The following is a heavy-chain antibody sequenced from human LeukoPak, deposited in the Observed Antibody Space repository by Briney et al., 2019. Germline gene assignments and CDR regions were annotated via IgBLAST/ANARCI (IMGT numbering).Heavy chain of an antibody. CDR1: GGSIARTNYY. Sequence: SETLSLTCTVSGGSIARTNYYWGWVRQPPGKGLEWIGTIYYNGATQYNPSLTSRVTVSVDTSKNQFSLRLTSVTAADAAICFCAIEFRYDGYHRGGWGQGTLVTVSS. V-gene: IGHV4-39*01. CDR3: AIEFRYDGYHRGG. J-gene: IGHJ4*02. CDR2: IYYNGAT. D-gene: IGHD5-24*01.